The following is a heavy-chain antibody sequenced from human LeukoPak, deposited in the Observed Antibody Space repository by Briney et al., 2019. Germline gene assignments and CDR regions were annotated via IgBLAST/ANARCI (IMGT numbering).Heavy chain of an antibody. V-gene: IGHV3-23*01. Sequence: GGSLRLSCAASGFTFSSYAMSWVRQAPGKGLEWVSAISGSGGSTYYADSVKGRFTISRDNSKNTLYLQMNSLRAEDTAVYYCAKDPFQTPAGDFWGNQDLEVYYWGQGTLVTVSS. CDR3: AKDPFQTPAGDFWGNQDLEVYY. D-gene: IGHD3-3*01. J-gene: IGHJ4*02. CDR1: GFTFSSYA. CDR2: ISGSGGST.